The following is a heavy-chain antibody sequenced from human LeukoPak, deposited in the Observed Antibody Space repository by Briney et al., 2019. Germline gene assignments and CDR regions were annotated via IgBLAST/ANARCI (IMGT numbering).Heavy chain of an antibody. Sequence: PGGTLRLSCAASGFTFSSYGMSWVRQAPGKGLEWVSAISGSGGSTYYADSVKGRFTISRDNSKNTLYLQMNSLRAEDTAVYYCAKDSSSWSYYYYYYMDVWGKGTTVTVSS. J-gene: IGHJ6*03. CDR2: ISGSGGST. D-gene: IGHD6-13*01. CDR1: GFTFSSYG. CDR3: AKDSSSWSYYYYYYMDV. V-gene: IGHV3-23*01.